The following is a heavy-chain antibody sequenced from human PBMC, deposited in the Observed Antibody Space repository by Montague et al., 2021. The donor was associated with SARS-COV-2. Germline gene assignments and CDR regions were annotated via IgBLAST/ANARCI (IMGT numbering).Heavy chain of an antibody. Sequence: CAISGDSVSINNAAWNWIRQSPSRGLEWLGRANYRSKWHYDYAVSVKSRILIIPNTSENQFSLQLSSVTPEDTAVYYCARDAHIGSTRPSSGYGMDVWGQGTTVTVSS. CDR3: ARDAHIGSTRPSSGYGMDV. V-gene: IGHV6-1*01. CDR2: ANYRSKWHY. J-gene: IGHJ6*02. CDR1: GDSVSINNAA. D-gene: IGHD2-21*01.